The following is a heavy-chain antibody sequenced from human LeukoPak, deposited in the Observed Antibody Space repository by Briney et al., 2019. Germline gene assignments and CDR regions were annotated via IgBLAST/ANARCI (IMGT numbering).Heavy chain of an antibody. CDR3: ATNSGYDYLLPFDY. V-gene: IGHV3-30-3*01. D-gene: IGHD5-12*01. CDR2: ISYDGSNE. Sequence: PGGSLRLSCAASGFTFSNHTMHWVRQAPGKGLEWVAVISYDGSNEYYADSVKGRFTISRHIPKNTLYLQMNSLRADDTAVYFCATNSGYDYLLPFDYWGQGTLVTVSS. CDR1: GFTFSNHT. J-gene: IGHJ4*02.